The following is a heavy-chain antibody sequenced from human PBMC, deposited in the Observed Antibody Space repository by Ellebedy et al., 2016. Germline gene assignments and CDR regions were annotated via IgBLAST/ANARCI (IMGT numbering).Heavy chain of an antibody. V-gene: IGHV3-30*03. Sequence: GESLKISCAASGFTFSSYGMHWVRQAPGKGLEWVAITSYNGSNQYYADSVKGRFTISRDNSENTLYLQMNSLRAEDTAVYYCARDSSSRYYYYMDVWGKGTTVTVSS. CDR3: ARDSSSRYYYYMDV. CDR2: TSYNGSNQ. D-gene: IGHD6-6*01. CDR1: GFTFSSYG. J-gene: IGHJ6*03.